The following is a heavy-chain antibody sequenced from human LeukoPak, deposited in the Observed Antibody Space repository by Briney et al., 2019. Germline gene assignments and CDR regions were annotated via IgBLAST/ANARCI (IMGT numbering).Heavy chain of an antibody. J-gene: IGHJ4*02. V-gene: IGHV3-74*01. CDR1: GFTFSSYW. D-gene: IGHD4-17*01. CDR3: AIHHDYGDYDY. CDR2: INSDGSST. Sequence: GGSLRLSCAASGFTFSSYWMHWVRQAPGKGLVWVSRINSDGSSTSYTDSVKGRFTISRDNAKNTLYLQMNSLRAEDTAVYYCAIHHDYGDYDYWGQGTLVTVSS.